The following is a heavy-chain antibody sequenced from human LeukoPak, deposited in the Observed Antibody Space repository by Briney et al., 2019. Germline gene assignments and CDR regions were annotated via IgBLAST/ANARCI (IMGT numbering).Heavy chain of an antibody. V-gene: IGHV4-34*01. D-gene: IGHD5-18*01. CDR3: ARFNGGYSYGLDY. Sequence: SETLSLTCAVYHGSFSGYYWSWIRQPPGKGLEWIGEINHSGSTNYNPSLKSRVTISVDTSKNQFSLKLSSVTAADTAVYYCARFNGGYSYGLDYWGQGTLVTVSS. J-gene: IGHJ4*02. CDR1: HGSFSGYY. CDR2: INHSGST.